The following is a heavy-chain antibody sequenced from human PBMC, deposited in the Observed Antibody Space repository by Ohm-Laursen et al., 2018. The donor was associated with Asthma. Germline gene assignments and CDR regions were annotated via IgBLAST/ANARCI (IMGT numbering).Heavy chain of an antibody. CDR2: IRSKPNSYAT. D-gene: IGHD2-15*01. CDR1: GFTFSGSA. J-gene: IGHJ6*02. CDR3: TRHAEDIVVVVAATQDYYYGMDV. V-gene: IGHV3-73*01. Sequence: SLRLSCAASGFTFSGSAMHWVRQAPGKGLEWVGRIRSKPNSYATAYAASVTGRFTISRDDSKNTAYLQMSSLKTEDTAVYYCTRHAEDIVVVVAATQDYYYGMDVWGQGTTVTVSS.